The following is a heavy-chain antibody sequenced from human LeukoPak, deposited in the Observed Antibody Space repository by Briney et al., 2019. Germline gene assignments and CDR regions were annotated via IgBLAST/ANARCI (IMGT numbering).Heavy chain of an antibody. CDR3: ARDTYSSGWYFAFDI. J-gene: IGHJ3*02. V-gene: IGHV4-34*01. D-gene: IGHD6-19*01. CDR2: INHSGST. Sequence: SETLSLTCAVYGGSFNGYYWSWIRQPPGKGLERIGEINHSGSTNYNPSLKSRVTISVDTSKTQFSPKLGSVTSADTAVYYCARDTYSSGWYFAFDIWGQGTMVTVSS. CDR1: GGSFNGYY.